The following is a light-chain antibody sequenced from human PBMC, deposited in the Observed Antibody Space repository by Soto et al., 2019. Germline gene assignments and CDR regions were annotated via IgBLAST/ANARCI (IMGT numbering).Light chain of an antibody. CDR2: GAS. CDR1: QSVSNY. J-gene: IGKJ5*01. CDR3: QHRTNWPSIT. Sequence: EIVLTQSPATLSLSPGETATLSCRASQSVSNYLAWYQHKPGQAPRLLIYGASNRATGVSARISGSGSGRDFSLTINSLEPEDSAVYYCQHRTNWPSITFGQGTRLEI. V-gene: IGKV3-11*02.